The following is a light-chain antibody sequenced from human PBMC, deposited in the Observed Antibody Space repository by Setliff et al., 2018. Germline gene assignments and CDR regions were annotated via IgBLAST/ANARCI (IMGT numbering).Light chain of an antibody. CDR2: DVS. CDR1: SSDVGGYNY. Sequence: QSVLTQPASVSGSPGQSITISCTGTSSDVGGYNYVSWYQQHPGKAPKLMIYDVSNRPSGVSNRFSGSKSGNTAPLTISGLQAEDEADYYCSSYTSSSTLLFGGGTKVTV. V-gene: IGLV2-14*03. CDR3: SSYTSSSTLL. J-gene: IGLJ2*01.